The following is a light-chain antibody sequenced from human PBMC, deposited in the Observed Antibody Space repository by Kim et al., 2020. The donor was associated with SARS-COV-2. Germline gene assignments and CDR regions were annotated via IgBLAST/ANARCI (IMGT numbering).Light chain of an antibody. CDR3: QAWDSSTHNYV. CDR2: QDN. Sequence: PAQEASITVSRYKLGDKQLSWDQQKPGKSPVVVIYQDNQRPSGSPERFSGSNSGNTATLTISGTQAMDEADYYCQAWDSSTHNYVFGAGTKVTVL. V-gene: IGLV3-1*01. J-gene: IGLJ1*01. CDR1: KLGDKQ.